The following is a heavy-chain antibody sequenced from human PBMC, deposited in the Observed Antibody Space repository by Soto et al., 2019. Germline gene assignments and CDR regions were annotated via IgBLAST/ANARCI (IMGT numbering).Heavy chain of an antibody. J-gene: IGHJ4*02. CDR3: ARQRTSVVTQAYFDV. CDR1: GGSFSAYY. CDR2: IYYSGST. V-gene: IGHV4-39*01. Sequence: SETLSLTCAVYGGSFSAYYWGWIRQPPGKGLEWIGSIYYSGSTYNNPSLRSRVSMSIDTSKDQFSLKLKSVTAADTALYFCARQRTSVVTQAYFDVWGPGSLVTVSS. D-gene: IGHD2-21*02.